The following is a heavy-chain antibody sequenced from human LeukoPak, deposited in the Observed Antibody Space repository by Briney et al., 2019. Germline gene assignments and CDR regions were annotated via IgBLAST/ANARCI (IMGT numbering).Heavy chain of an antibody. CDR1: GFTFSSYS. V-gene: IGHV3-21*01. Sequence: GGSLRLSCAASGFTFSSYSMNWVRQAPGKGLEWVSSISSSSSYIYYADSVKGRFTISRDNAKNSLYLQMNSLRAEDTAVYYCARVLGDSYAPNWFDPWGQGTLVTVSS. D-gene: IGHD5-18*01. J-gene: IGHJ5*02. CDR2: ISSSSSYI. CDR3: ARVLGDSYAPNWFDP.